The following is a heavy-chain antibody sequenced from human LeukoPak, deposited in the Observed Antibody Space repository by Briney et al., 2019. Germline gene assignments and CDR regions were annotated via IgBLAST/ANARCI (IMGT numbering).Heavy chain of an antibody. CDR2: ISWNSGSI. D-gene: IGHD4-17*01. J-gene: IGHJ2*01. CDR1: GFTFDDYA. Sequence: PGRSLRLSCAASGFTFDDYAMHWVRQAPGKGLEWVSGISWNSGSIGYADSVKGRFTISRDNAKNSLYLQMNSLRAEDTALYYRAKALIDYGDYNWYFDLWGRGTLVTVSS. V-gene: IGHV3-9*01. CDR3: AKALIDYGDYNWYFDL.